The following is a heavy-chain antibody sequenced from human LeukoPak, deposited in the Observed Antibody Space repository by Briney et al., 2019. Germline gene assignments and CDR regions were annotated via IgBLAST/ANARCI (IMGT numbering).Heavy chain of an antibody. D-gene: IGHD3-3*01. Sequence: GGSLRLSCAASGFTFSSYWMSWVRQAPGKGLEWVANIKQDGSEKYYVDSVKGRFTISRDNAKNSLYLQMNSLRAEDTAVYYCARSSNYDFWRMDAFDIWGQGTMVTVSS. CDR3: ARSSNYDFWRMDAFDI. V-gene: IGHV3-7*01. CDR1: GFTFSSYW. J-gene: IGHJ3*02. CDR2: IKQDGSEK.